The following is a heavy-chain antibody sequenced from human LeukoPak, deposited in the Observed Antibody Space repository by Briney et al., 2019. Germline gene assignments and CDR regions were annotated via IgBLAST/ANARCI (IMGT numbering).Heavy chain of an antibody. CDR2: IYHSGST. J-gene: IGHJ3*02. D-gene: IGHD3-3*01. CDR3: ARVDYDFWSGYYTFGAFDI. V-gene: IGHV4-38-2*02. CDR1: GYSISSGYY. Sequence: SETLSLTCTVSGYSISSGYYWGWIRQPPGKGLEWIGSIYHSGSTYYNPSLKSRVTISVNTSKHQFSLKLSSVTAADTAVYYCARVDYDFWSGYYTFGAFDIWGQGTMVTVSS.